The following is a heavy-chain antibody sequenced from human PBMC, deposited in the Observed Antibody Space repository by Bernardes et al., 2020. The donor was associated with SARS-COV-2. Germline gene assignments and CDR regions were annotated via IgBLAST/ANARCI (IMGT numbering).Heavy chain of an antibody. CDR1: GYTFTRYY. Sequence: KVVCKASGYTFTRYYLHWVRQAPGQGIEWMGIINPSGGSTSYAQKFQGRVTMTRDTSTSTVYMELSSLRSEDTAVYYCAREPWGRAYDYWGQGTLVTVSS. CDR2: INPSGGST. D-gene: IGHD3-16*01. J-gene: IGHJ4*02. CDR3: AREPWGRAYDY. V-gene: IGHV1-46*01.